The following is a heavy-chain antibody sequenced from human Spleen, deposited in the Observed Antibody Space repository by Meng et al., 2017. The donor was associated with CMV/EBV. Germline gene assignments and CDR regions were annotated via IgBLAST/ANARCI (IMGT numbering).Heavy chain of an antibody. CDR2: IYSGGST. Sequence: VRVGEAGGGVVQPGRSLRFSWAASGFTVSSNYMGWVRQAPGKGLEWVSVIYSGGSTYYADSVKGRFTISRDNSKNTLYLQMNSLRAEDTAVYYCARVGVRGSYWGQGTLVTVSS. CDR1: GFTVSSNY. D-gene: IGHD1-26*01. J-gene: IGHJ4*02. CDR3: ARVGVRGSY. V-gene: IGHV3-66*01.